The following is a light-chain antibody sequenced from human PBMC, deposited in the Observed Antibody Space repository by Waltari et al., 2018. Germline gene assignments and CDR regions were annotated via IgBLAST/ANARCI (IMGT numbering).Light chain of an antibody. V-gene: IGLV2-8*01. CDR3: SSYAGSNNPWV. CDR1: SSDIGGYNY. J-gene: IGLJ3*02. Sequence: QSALTQPPSASGSPGQSVTISCTGTSSDIGGYNYVSWYQQHPGKAPKLMIYEVSKRPSGVPERFSCSKSGNTASLTVSGLQAEDEADFYCSSYAGSNNPWVFGGGTKLTVL. CDR2: EVS.